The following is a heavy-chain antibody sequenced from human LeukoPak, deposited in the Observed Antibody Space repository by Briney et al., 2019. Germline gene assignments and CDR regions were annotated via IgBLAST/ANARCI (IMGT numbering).Heavy chain of an antibody. D-gene: IGHD4/OR15-4a*01. CDR1: GFTFSSYS. J-gene: IGHJ4*02. Sequence: GGSLRLSCAASGFTFSSYSMNWVRQAPGKGLEWVSSISSSSSYIYYADSVKGRFTVSRDNAKNSLYLQMNSLRAEDTAVYYCAKSRFQATNYDYWGQGTLVTVSS. V-gene: IGHV3-21*04. CDR2: ISSSSSYI. CDR3: AKSRFQATNYDY.